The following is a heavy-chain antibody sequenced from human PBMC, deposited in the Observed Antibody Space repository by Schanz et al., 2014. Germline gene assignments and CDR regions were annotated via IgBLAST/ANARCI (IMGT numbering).Heavy chain of an antibody. V-gene: IGHV3-33*03. CDR2: ATFDGTKK. Sequence: QVQLVESGGGVVQPGRSLRLSCAASGFNFRNYGMHWVRQAPGKGLEWVAGATFDGTKKYYGDSVKGRFTISRDNAKGSVYLQMNSLRAEDTAVYYCAKEGTVVSGSPRDYWGRGTLVTVSS. D-gene: IGHD3-10*01. CDR3: AKEGTVVSGSPRDY. CDR1: GFNFRNYG. J-gene: IGHJ4*02.